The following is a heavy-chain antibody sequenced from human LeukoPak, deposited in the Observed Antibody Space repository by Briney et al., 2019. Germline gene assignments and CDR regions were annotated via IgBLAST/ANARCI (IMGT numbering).Heavy chain of an antibody. D-gene: IGHD5-18*01. V-gene: IGHV4-34*01. CDR1: GGSFRVYF. CDR3: ARGRGYSYGDYYYYMDV. J-gene: IGHJ6*03. Sequence: AETLSLTCAVYGGSFRVYFWSWLRQPPGKGLEWIGEINHSGSTNYNTSLKRRVTISVDPSKNKFSLKLSSVTAADTAVYHCARGRGYSYGDYYYYMDVWGKGTTVTVSS. CDR2: INHSGST.